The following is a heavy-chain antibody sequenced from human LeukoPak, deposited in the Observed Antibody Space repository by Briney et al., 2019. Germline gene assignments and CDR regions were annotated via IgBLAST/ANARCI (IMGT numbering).Heavy chain of an antibody. CDR1: GGTFSSYA. V-gene: IGHV1-69*06. D-gene: IGHD2-2*01. CDR3: ARGSCSTGRYVSNWFDP. J-gene: IGHJ5*02. CDR2: IIPIFGTA. Sequence: SVKVSFTASGGTFSSYAISWVRQAPGQGLEWMGGIIPIFGTANYAQKFQGRVTITADKSTSTAYMELSSLRSDATAVYYCARGSCSTGRYVSNWFDPWGQGTLVTVSS.